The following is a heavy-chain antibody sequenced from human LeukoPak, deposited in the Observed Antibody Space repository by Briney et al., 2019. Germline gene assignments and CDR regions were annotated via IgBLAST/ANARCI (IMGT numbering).Heavy chain of an antibody. CDR3: ARHYLGSGSEDY. V-gene: IGHV1-18*01. D-gene: IGHD3-10*01. Sequence: ASVKVSCKASGYSFTSFGITWVRQAPGQGLEWMGRISRHNGNTDYAQRFRGRVTLTIDTSTTTADMELRNLIPDDTAVYYCARHYLGSGSEDYWGQGTLVSVSS. J-gene: IGHJ4*02. CDR1: GYSFTSFG. CDR2: ISRHNGNT.